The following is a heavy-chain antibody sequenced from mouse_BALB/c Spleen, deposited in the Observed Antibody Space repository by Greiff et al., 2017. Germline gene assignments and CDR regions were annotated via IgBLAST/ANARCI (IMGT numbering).Heavy chain of an antibody. CDR3: ARDYGSSYPAYAMDY. D-gene: IGHD1-1*01. V-gene: IGHV1S56*01. CDR2: IYPGNVNT. J-gene: IGHJ4*01. CDR1: GYTFTSYY. Sequence: VQLQQSGPELVKPGASVRISCKASGYTFTSYYIHWVQQRPGQGLEWIGWIYPGNVNTKYNEKFKGKATLTADKSSSTAYMQLSSLTSEDSAVYFCARDYGSSYPAYAMDYWGQGTSVTVSS.